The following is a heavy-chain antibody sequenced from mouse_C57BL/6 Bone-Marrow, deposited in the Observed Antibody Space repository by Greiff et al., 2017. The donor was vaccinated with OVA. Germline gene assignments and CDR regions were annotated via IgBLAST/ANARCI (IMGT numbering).Heavy chain of an antibody. CDR1: GYTFTSYW. J-gene: IGHJ4*01. CDR2: IDPSDSYT. CDR3: ARMGTTAYYAMDY. D-gene: IGHD2-3*01. Sequence: QVQLQQPGAELVMPGASVKLSCKASGYTFTSYWMHWVKQRPGQGLAWIGEIDPSDSYTNYNQKFKGKSTLTVDKSSSTAYMQLSSLTSEDSAVYYCARMGTTAYYAMDYWGQGTSVTVSS. V-gene: IGHV1-69*01.